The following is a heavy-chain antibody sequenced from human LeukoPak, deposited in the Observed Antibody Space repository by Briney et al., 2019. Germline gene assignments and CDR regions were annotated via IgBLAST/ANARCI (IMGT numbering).Heavy chain of an antibody. CDR1: GFSFISHS. Sequence: GGVLRLFCGASGFSFISHSMNWVRQAPGKELQWVLYISSTSTYIYYADSVKGRFTISRDNAKNSLYLQRNSLRAEDTAVYYCARDLTFGGLIVHSFEYWGQETLVPVSS. V-gene: IGHV3-21*01. D-gene: IGHD3-16*02. CDR2: ISSTSTYI. CDR3: ARDLTFGGLIVHSFEY. J-gene: IGHJ4*02.